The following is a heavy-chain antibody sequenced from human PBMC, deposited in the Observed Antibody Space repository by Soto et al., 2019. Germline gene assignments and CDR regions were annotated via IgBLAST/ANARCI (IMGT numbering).Heavy chain of an antibody. V-gene: IGHV1-69*02. Sequence: QVQLVQSGAEVKKPGSSVKVSCKDSGGTFSTYSMFWVRQAPGQGLEWMGRIIPMLGVRNYAQRFQDRVTISADKSTATVHMELSSLRSEDTALYYCTIGSWSGEVFDIWGQGTMVNVSS. CDR1: GGTFSTYS. J-gene: IGHJ3*02. D-gene: IGHD2-21*01. CDR3: TIGSWSGEVFDI. CDR2: IIPMLGVR.